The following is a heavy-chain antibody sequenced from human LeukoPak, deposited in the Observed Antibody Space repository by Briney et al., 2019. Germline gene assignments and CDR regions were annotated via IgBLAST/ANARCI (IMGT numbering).Heavy chain of an antibody. CDR1: GGTFSSYA. CDR3: ARSKGLVTATRPLDY. J-gene: IGHJ4*02. Sequence: ASVKVSCKASGGTFSSYAISWVRQAPGQGLEWMGGIIPIFGTANYAQKFQGRVTITADESTSTAYMELSSLRSEDTAVYYCARSKGLVTATRPLDYWGQGTLVTVS. D-gene: IGHD2-21*02. V-gene: IGHV1-69*13. CDR2: IIPIFGTA.